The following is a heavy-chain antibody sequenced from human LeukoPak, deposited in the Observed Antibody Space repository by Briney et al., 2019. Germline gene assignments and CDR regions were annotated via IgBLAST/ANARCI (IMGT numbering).Heavy chain of an antibody. CDR2: INPNSGGT. V-gene: IGHV1-2*06. J-gene: IGHJ4*02. CDR1: GYTFTGYY. D-gene: IGHD5-24*01. Sequence: ASVKVSCKASGYTFTGYYMHWVRQAPGQGLEWMGRINPNSGGTNYAQKFQGRVTMTRDTSISTAYVELSRLRSDDTAVYYCARAVRGRRDGYNTYYFDYWGQGTLVTVSS. CDR3: ARAVRGRRDGYNTYYFDY.